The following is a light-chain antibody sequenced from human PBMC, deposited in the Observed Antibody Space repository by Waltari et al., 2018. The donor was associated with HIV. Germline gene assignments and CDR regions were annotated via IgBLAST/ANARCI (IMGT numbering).Light chain of an antibody. CDR1: SSNIGTNYD. J-gene: IGLJ3*02. Sequence: QSVLTQPPSVSGAPGQNVTVSCTGSSSNIGTNYDVHWYQFLPGEVPKLLICGNTIRPAGVPGRFSGSSSGTSASLAITGLQPADEADYYCQSYDNTVNGWVFGGGTRVTV. CDR2: GNT. V-gene: IGLV1-40*01. CDR3: QSYDNTVNGWV.